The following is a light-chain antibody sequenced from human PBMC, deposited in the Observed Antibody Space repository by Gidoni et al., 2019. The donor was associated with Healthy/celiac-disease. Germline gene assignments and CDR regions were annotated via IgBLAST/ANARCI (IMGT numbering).Light chain of an antibody. Sequence: IVLTQSPPTLSLSPGERATLTCRASQSVSSYLAWYQQKPGQAPRLLIYDASNWATGIPARFSGSGSGTDFTLTISSLEPEDFAVYYCQQRSNLITFGQGTRLEIK. CDR2: DAS. CDR1: QSVSSY. V-gene: IGKV3-11*01. J-gene: IGKJ5*01. CDR3: QQRSNLIT.